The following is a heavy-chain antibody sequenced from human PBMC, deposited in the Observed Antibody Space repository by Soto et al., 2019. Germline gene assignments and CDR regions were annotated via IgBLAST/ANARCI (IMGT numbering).Heavy chain of an antibody. J-gene: IGHJ4*02. V-gene: IGHV3-23*01. CDR3: AKGSGPHRPYYFDY. CDR1: GFTFSSYA. CDR2: ISGSGDST. D-gene: IGHD2-15*01. Sequence: PVGSLRLSCAASGFTFSSYAMSWVRQAPGKGLEWVSAISGSGDSTYYADSVKGRFTISRDNSKNTLFLQMNSLRAEDTTVYYCAKGSGPHRPYYFDYWGQGTLVTVSS.